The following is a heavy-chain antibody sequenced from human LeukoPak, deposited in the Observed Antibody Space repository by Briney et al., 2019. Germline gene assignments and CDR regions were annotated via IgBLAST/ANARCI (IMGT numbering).Heavy chain of an antibody. CDR2: IYYSGST. CDR1: GGSISSSTYY. D-gene: IGHD3-22*01. Sequence: SGTLSLTCTVSGGSISSSTYYWGWIRQPPGKGLEWIGSIYYSGSTYYNPSLKSRVTISVDTSKNQFSLKLSSVTAADTAVYYCARGGNYDSSGSRAEYFRHWGQGTLVTVSS. J-gene: IGHJ1*01. V-gene: IGHV4-39*01. CDR3: ARGGNYDSSGSRAEYFRH.